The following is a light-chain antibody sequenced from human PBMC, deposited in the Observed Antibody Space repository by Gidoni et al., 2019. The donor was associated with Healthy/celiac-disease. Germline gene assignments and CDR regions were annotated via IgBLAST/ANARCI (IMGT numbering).Light chain of an antibody. CDR2: EGS. CDR3: CSYAGSSTSYVV. Sequence: QSALTQPASVSGSPGQSITISCTGTSSDVGSYNLVSCYQQHPGKAPKLMIYEGSKRPSGVSNRFSGSKSGNTASLTISGLQAEDEADYYCCSYAGSSTSYVVFGGGTKLTVL. J-gene: IGLJ2*01. V-gene: IGLV2-23*01. CDR1: SSDVGSYNL.